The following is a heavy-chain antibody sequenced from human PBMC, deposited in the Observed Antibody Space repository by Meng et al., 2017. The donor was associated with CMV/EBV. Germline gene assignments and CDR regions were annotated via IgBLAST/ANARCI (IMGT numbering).Heavy chain of an antibody. D-gene: IGHD3-3*01. CDR2: ISRSSSYI. CDR3: ARDDLGDYDFWSGYYGVRFDY. V-gene: IGHV3-21*01. CDR1: GFTFSSYS. J-gene: IGHJ4*02. Sequence: GESLKISCAASGFTFSSYSMNWVRQAPGKGLEWVSSISRSSSYIYYADSVKGRFTISRNNAKNSLYLQMNSLRAEDTAVYYCARDDLGDYDFWSGYYGVRFDYWGQGTLVTVSS.